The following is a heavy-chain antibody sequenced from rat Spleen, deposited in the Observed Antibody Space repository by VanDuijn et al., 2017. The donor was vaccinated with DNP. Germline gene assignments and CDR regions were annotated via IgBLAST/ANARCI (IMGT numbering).Heavy chain of an antibody. Sequence: EVQLVASGGGLVQPGRSLKLSCAASGFTFSDYYMAWVRQAPTKGLEWVAYLTYDGGNTYYRDSVKGRFTISRDNAKSTLFLQMNSLRSEDTATYYCASRIMYTTDDYEAYWGQGVMVTVSS. D-gene: IGHD1-6*01. J-gene: IGHJ2*01. CDR3: ASRIMYTTDDYEAY. V-gene: IGHV5-20*01. CDR2: LTYDGGNT. CDR1: GFTFSDYY.